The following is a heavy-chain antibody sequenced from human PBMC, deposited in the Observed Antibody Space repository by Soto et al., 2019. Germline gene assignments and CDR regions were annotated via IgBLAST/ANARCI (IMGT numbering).Heavy chain of an antibody. Sequence: ASVKVSCKASGYTFTSYAMHWVRQATGQRLEWMGWINAGIGDTEYSEKFQGRVTITRDTSASTAYMELSSLRSEDTAGYYCAKDLSMVVMAPGSWGKGTLVTVSS. J-gene: IGHJ5*02. D-gene: IGHD2-15*01. CDR2: INAGIGDT. CDR1: GYTFTSYA. CDR3: AKDLSMVVMAPGS. V-gene: IGHV1-3*01.